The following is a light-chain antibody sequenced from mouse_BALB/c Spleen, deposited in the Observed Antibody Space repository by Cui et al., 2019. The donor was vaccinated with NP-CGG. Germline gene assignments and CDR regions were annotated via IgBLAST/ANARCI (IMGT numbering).Light chain of an antibody. Sequence: QAVVTQESALTSSPGETVTLTCRSSTGAVTTSTYPNWVQEKPHPFFTRLIAGPNNRAPGVPARFSGSRIGDKAALTITGAQTEDEAIYFCALWYSNHWVFGGGTKLTVL. V-gene: IGLV1*01. CDR2: GPN. CDR3: ALWYSNHWV. J-gene: IGLJ1*01. CDR1: TGAVTTSTY.